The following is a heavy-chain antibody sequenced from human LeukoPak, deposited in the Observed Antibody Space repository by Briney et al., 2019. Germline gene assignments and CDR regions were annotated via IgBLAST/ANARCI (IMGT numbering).Heavy chain of an antibody. D-gene: IGHD5-18*01. J-gene: IGHJ4*02. V-gene: IGHV1-2*02. Sequence: ASVKVCCKASGYTFTDYCMHWVRQAPGQGLEWMGWINPNSGGTNFAQKFQGRVTMTRDTSIRTAYMELNRLTSDDTAVYYCTRAHNYGLLYWGQGTLVTVSS. CDR1: GYTFTDYC. CDR2: INPNSGGT. CDR3: TRAHNYGLLY.